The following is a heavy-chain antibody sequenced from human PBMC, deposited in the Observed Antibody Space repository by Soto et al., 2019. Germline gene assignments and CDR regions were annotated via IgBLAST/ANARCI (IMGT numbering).Heavy chain of an antibody. Sequence: GGSLRLSCAASGFTFSSYSMNWVRQAPGKGLEWVSSISSSSSYIYYADSVKGRFTISRDNAKNSLYRQMNSLRAEDTAVYYCAREMIIPYYYGSGSYYNRSLNYYYYMDVWGKGTTVTVSS. CDR3: AREMIIPYYYGSGSYYNRSLNYYYYMDV. V-gene: IGHV3-21*01. D-gene: IGHD3-10*01. J-gene: IGHJ6*03. CDR2: ISSSSSYI. CDR1: GFTFSSYS.